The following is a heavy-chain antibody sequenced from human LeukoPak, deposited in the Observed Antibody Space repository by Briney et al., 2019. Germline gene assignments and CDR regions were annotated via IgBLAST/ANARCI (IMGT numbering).Heavy chain of an antibody. CDR3: AKDIGSGMATSYFDY. Sequence: GGSLRLSCAASGFTFDDYAMRWVRQAPGKGLEWVSGISWNSGSIGYADSVKGRFTISRDNAKNSLYLQMNSLRAEDTALYYCAKDIGSGMATSYFDYWGQGTLVTVSS. V-gene: IGHV3-9*01. J-gene: IGHJ4*02. CDR1: GFTFDDYA. D-gene: IGHD5-24*01. CDR2: ISWNSGSI.